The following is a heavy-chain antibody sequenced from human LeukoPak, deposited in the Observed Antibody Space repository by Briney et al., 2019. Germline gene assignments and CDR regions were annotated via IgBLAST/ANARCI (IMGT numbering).Heavy chain of an antibody. CDR1: GYSISSGYY. J-gene: IGHJ4*02. CDR3: ARLVVGRTYYFDY. CDR2: IYHSGST. V-gene: IGHV4-38-2*02. Sequence: SETLSLTCTVSGYSISSGYYWGWIRQPPGKGLEWIGSIYHSGSTYYNPSLKSRVTISVDTSKNQFSLKLNSVTAADTAVYYCARLVVGRTYYFDYWVQGTLVTVSS. D-gene: IGHD1-1*01.